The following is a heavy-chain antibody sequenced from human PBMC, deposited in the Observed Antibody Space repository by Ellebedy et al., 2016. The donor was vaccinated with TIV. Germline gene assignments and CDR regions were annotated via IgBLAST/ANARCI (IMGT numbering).Heavy chain of an antibody. J-gene: IGHJ5*02. D-gene: IGHD2-2*02. Sequence: GESLKISCAASGFTFSSYAMSWVRQAPGKGLEWVSAISGSGGSTYYADSVKGRFTISRDNSKNTLYLQMNSLRAEDTAVYYCARLVVYCSSTSCYTGWFDPWGQGTLVTVSS. V-gene: IGHV3-23*01. CDR2: ISGSGGST. CDR1: GFTFSSYA. CDR3: ARLVVYCSSTSCYTGWFDP.